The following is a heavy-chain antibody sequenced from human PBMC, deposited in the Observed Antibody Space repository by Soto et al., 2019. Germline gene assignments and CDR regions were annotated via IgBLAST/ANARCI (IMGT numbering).Heavy chain of an antibody. J-gene: IGHJ1*01. D-gene: IGHD6-13*01. CDR2: IYWNDDK. CDR1: GFSLSTSGVG. V-gene: IGHV2-5*01. CDR3: AHIPPRXSSWYPXFQH. Sequence: GPTLVNPTQTLTLTCTFSGFSLSTSGVGVGWIRQPPGKALEWLALIYWNDDKRYSPSLKSRLTITKDTSKNQVVLTMTNMDPVDTATYYCAHIPPRXSSWYPXFQHWGQXTLVTVSS.